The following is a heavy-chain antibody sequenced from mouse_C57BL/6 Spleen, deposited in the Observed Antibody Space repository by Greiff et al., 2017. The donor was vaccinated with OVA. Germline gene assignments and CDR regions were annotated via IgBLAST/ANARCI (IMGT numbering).Heavy chain of an antibody. CDR1: GFTFSSYA. CDR3: ARENYYGSRTFAY. D-gene: IGHD1-1*01. J-gene: IGHJ3*01. CDR2: ISDGGSYT. Sequence: EVHLVESGGGLVKPGGSLKLSCAASGFTFSSYAMSWVRQTPEKRLEWVATISDGGSYTYYPDNVKGRFTISRDNAKNNLYLQISHLKSEDTAMYYCARENYYGSRTFAYWGQGTLVTVSA. V-gene: IGHV5-4*01.